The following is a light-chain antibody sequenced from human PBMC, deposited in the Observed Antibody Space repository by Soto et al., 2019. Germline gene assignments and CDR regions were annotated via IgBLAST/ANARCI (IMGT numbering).Light chain of an antibody. J-gene: IGKJ2*01. V-gene: IGKV1-33*01. CDR2: AAS. Sequence: DIQMTQSPSSLSTSVGDRVTITCQACQGIRISLTWCQHKPGKAPKLLIYAASSLLIGVPSRFSGGGSGTYFTLTISSRQTADIATYYCQQFENVPFTFGQGTKLE. CDR1: QGIRIS. CDR3: QQFENVPFT.